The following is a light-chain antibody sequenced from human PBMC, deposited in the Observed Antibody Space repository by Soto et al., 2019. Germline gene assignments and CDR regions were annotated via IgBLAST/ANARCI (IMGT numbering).Light chain of an antibody. Sequence: QSVLTQPASVSGSPGQSITISCTGTSSDVGGYNYVSWYQQHPGKAPKLMIYEVSNRPSGVSNRFSGSKSGNTASLTISGLQAEDEADYYFSSYTSSSTRVFGGGTKPTVL. CDR1: SSDVGGYNY. V-gene: IGLV2-14*01. CDR3: SSYTSSSTRV. J-gene: IGLJ3*02. CDR2: EVS.